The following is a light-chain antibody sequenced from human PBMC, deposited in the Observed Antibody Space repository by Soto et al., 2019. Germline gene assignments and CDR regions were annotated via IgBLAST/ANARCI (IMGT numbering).Light chain of an antibody. V-gene: IGKV1-8*01. CDR1: QGISSY. CDR2: AAS. CDR3: QQDYSYPRT. Sequence: TQSPSSLSASTGDRVTITCRASQGISSYLAWYQQKPGKAPKLLIYAASTLQSGVPSRFSGSGSGTDFTLTISCLQSEDFATYYCQQDYSYPRTFGQGTKV. J-gene: IGKJ1*01.